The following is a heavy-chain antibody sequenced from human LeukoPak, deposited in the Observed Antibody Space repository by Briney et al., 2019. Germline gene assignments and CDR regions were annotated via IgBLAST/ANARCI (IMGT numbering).Heavy chain of an antibody. D-gene: IGHD3-10*01. CDR2: IYYSGST. Sequence: SETLSLTCTVSGGSISSYYWSWIRQPPGKGLEWIGYIYYSGSTNYNPSLKSRVTISVDTSKNQFSLKLSSVTAADTAVYYCARNGVYYGSGANWFDPWGQGTLVTVSS. CDR3: ARNGVYYGSGANWFDP. V-gene: IGHV4-59*01. J-gene: IGHJ5*02. CDR1: GGSISSYY.